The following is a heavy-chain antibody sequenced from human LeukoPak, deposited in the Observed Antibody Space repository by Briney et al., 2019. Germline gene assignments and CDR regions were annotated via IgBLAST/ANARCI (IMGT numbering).Heavy chain of an antibody. CDR3: ARDEWLDY. V-gene: IGHV3-30-3*01. J-gene: IGHJ4*02. CDR1: GFTFSSYA. Sequence: GRALRLSCAASGFTFSSYAMYCVPQAPGKGLEWVAVISYDGSNKYYADSVKGRFTISRDNSKNTLYLQMNSLRAEDTAVYYCARDEWLDYWGQGTLVTVSS. D-gene: IGHD3-3*01. CDR2: ISYDGSNK.